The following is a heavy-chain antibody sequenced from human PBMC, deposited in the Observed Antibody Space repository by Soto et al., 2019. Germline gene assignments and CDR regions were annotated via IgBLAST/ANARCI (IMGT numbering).Heavy chain of an antibody. D-gene: IGHD3-10*01. J-gene: IGHJ6*02. Sequence: ASVKVSCKASGGTFSSYAISWVRQAPGQGLEWVGWISVYNGNRNYAQKFQGRVTMTTDTSTSTAYMELRSLRSDDTAVYYCARGSGSSLYYYGMDVWGQGTTVTVSS. V-gene: IGHV1-18*01. CDR3: ARGSGSSLYYYGMDV. CDR1: GGTFSSYA. CDR2: ISVYNGNR.